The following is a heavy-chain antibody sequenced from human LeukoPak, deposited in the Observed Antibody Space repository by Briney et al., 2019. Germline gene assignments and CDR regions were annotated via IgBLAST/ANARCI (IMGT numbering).Heavy chain of an antibody. CDR2: IYSGGST. D-gene: IGHD2/OR15-2a*01. CDR1: GFTVSSNY. V-gene: IGHV3-53*01. CDR3: AKDSRGDWFYYFDY. J-gene: IGHJ4*02. Sequence: GSLRLSCAASGFTVSSNYMSWVRQAPGKGREWVSVIYSGGSTYYADSVKGRFTISRDNSKNTLYLQMNSLRAEDTAVYYCAKDSRGDWFYYFDYWGQGTLVTVSS.